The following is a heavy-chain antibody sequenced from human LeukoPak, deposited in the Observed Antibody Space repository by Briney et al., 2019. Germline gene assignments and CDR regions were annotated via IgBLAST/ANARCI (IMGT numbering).Heavy chain of an antibody. D-gene: IGHD4-4*01. J-gene: IGHJ4*02. V-gene: IGHV4-59*08. CDR3: ARLTSNSELIYFDY. CDR2: IYYSGST. Sequence: SETLSLTCTVSGGSISSYYWSWIRQPPGKGLEWIGYIYYSGSTSYNPSLKSRVTISVDTSKNQFSLKLSSVTAADTAVYYCARLTSNSELIYFDYWGQGTLVTVSS. CDR1: GGSISSYY.